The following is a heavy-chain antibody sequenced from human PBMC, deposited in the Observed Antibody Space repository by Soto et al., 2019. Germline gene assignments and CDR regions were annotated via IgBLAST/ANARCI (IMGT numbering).Heavy chain of an antibody. J-gene: IGHJ4*02. D-gene: IGHD1-1*01. CDR3: TKGGIPRRYNIPKVDFDY. V-gene: IGHV3-23*01. CDR2: ISGSGATT. Sequence: GGSLRLSCAASGFIFSNYAMSWVRQAPGRGLEWVSAISGSGATTYYPDSVKGRFTISRDNSKNTLYLQMNNLRADDTAVYYYTKGGIPRRYNIPKVDFDYWGQGSLVTVSS. CDR1: GFIFSNYA.